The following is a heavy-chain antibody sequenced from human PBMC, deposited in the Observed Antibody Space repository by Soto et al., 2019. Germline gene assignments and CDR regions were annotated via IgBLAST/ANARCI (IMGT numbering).Heavy chain of an antibody. CDR2: ISYDGSNK. Sequence: LRLSCAASGFTFSSYAMHWVRQAPGKGLEWVAVISYDGSNKCYADSVKGRFTISRDNSKNTLYLQMNSLRAEDTAVYYCARDGDTAMARYFDYWGQGTLVTVSS. CDR1: GFTFSSYA. V-gene: IGHV3-30-3*01. J-gene: IGHJ4*02. D-gene: IGHD5-18*01. CDR3: ARDGDTAMARYFDY.